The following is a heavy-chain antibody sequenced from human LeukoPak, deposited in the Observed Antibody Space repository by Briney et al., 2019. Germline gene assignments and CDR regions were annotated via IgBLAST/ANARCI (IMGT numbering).Heavy chain of an antibody. J-gene: IGHJ4*02. D-gene: IGHD3-16*02. V-gene: IGHV3-21*01. CDR3: ARVVPPV. CDR2: ISSSSSYI. CDR1: GFIFSNYA. Sequence: PGGSLRLSCAASGFIFSNYAMHWVRQAPGKGLEWVSSISSSSSYIYYADSVMGRFTISRDNAKNSLYLQMNSLRAEDTAVYYCARVVPPVWGQGTLVTVSS.